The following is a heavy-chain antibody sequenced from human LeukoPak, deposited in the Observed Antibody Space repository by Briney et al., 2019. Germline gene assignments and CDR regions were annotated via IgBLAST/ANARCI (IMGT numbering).Heavy chain of an antibody. CDR3: ARVTAMVLKYYDYMDV. V-gene: IGHV3-66*02. CDR1: GFTVSSNY. CDR2: IYSGGSA. Sequence: GGSLRLSCAASGFTVSSNYMSWVRQAPGKGLEWVSVIYSGGSAYYADSVKGRFTISRDNSKNTLYLQMNSLRAEDTAVYYCARVTAMVLKYYDYMDVWGKGTTVTVSS. J-gene: IGHJ6*03. D-gene: IGHD5-18*01.